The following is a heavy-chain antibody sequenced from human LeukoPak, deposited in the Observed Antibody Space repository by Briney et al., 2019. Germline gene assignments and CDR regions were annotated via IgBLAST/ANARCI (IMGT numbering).Heavy chain of an antibody. CDR3: ARNEKYYYDSSGYYDFDY. Sequence: ASVKVSCKASGYTFTSYYMHWVRQAPGQGLEWMGITNPSGGSTSYAQKFQGRVTMTRDMSTSTVYMELSSLRSEDTAVYYCARNEKYYYDSSGYYDFDYWGQGALVTVSP. V-gene: IGHV1-46*01. D-gene: IGHD3-22*01. CDR1: GYTFTSYY. J-gene: IGHJ4*02. CDR2: TNPSGGST.